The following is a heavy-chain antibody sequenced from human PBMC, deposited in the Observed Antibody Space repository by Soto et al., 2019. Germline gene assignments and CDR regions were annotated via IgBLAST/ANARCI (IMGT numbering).Heavy chain of an antibody. CDR1: GFTFRNYW. V-gene: IGHV3-74*01. CDR3: ASNYAYAEGYYFYGIDV. D-gene: IGHD3-16*01. Sequence: GGSLRLSCAASGFTFRNYWMHWVRQAPGKGLVWVSRVNSDGDTTYYADSVKGRFTISRDNAKNSLHLQMNSLGPKDTSVFYCASNYAYAEGYYFYGIDVWGQGTTVTVSS. J-gene: IGHJ6*02. CDR2: VNSDGDTT.